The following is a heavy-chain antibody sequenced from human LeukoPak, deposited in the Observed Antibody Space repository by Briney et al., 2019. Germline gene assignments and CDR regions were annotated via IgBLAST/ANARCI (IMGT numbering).Heavy chain of an antibody. CDR2: IYYSGST. J-gene: IGHJ4*02. CDR3: AREFRMWGIAAAGTSYFDY. Sequence: SETLSLTCTVSGGSISSYYWSWIRQPPGKGLEWIGYIYYSGSTNYNPSLKSRVTISVDTSKNQFSLKLSSVTAADTAVYYCAREFRMWGIAAAGTSYFDYWGQGTLVTVSS. D-gene: IGHD6-13*01. CDR1: GGSISSYY. V-gene: IGHV4-59*01.